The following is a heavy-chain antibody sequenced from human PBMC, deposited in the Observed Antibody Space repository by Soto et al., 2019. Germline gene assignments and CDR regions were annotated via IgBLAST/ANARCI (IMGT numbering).Heavy chain of an antibody. CDR3: ARPTMNPGTACAGSLGY. CDR2: IIPIFGTA. J-gene: IGHJ4*02. D-gene: IGHD6-13*01. CDR1: GGTFSSYA. Sequence: ASVKVSCKASGGTFSSYAICWVRQAPGQGLEWMGVIIPIFGTANYAQKFQGRVTLTADESTSTAYTEPSILRSEDTAVYYCARPTMNPGTACAGSLGYWGQGTLVTVSS. V-gene: IGHV1-69*13.